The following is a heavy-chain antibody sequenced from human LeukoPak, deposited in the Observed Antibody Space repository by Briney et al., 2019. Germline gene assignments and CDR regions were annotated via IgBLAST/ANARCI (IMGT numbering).Heavy chain of an antibody. CDR1: GFTFSGYG. V-gene: IGHV3-30*02. J-gene: IGHJ6*03. Sequence: GGSLRLSCAASGFTFSGYGIHWARQAPGKGLEWVTFIRYDGNTKYYADSVKGRFSISRDNSRNTVYLQMNRLSAEDTAVYYCAKEGDYYDRSGYYSDNYYYYMEVWGTGTTVTVSS. CDR3: AKEGDYYDRSGYYSDNYYYYMEV. D-gene: IGHD3-22*01. CDR2: IRYDGNTK.